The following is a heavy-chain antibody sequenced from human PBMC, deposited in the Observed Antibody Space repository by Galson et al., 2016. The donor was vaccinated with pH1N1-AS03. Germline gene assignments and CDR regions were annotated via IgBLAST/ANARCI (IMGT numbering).Heavy chain of an antibody. CDR3: ARGPVSYSNYWFPPPDY. V-gene: IGHV3-64*01. Sequence: SLRLSCAASGFTFSSYAMYWVRKAPGKGLEYVSAISGNGVSTYYANSVKGRFTISRDNSKNTLYLQMGSLRAEDMAVYYCARGPVSYSNYWFPPPDYWGQGTLVTVSS. CDR1: GFTFSSYA. J-gene: IGHJ4*02. D-gene: IGHD6-13*01. CDR2: ISGNGVST.